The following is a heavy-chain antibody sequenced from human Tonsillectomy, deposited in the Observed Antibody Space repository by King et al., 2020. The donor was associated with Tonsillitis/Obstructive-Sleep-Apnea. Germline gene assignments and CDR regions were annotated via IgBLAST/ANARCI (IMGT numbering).Heavy chain of an antibody. Sequence: QLQESGPGLVKPSETLSLTCTVSGGSISRYYWSWIRQPPGKGLEWIGYIYYSGSTNYNPTLKSRVTISVYTSKNQFSLKLSSVTAADTAVYYCASYYDFWSGYPYWGQGTLVTVSS. V-gene: IGHV4-59*01. CDR1: GGSISRYY. CDR3: ASYYDFWSGYPY. CDR2: IYYSGST. D-gene: IGHD3-3*01. J-gene: IGHJ4*02.